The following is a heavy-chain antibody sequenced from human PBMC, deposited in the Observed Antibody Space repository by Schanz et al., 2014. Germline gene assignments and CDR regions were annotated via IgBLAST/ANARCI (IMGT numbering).Heavy chain of an antibody. J-gene: IGHJ5*02. CDR1: GYNFNRHD. CDR3: ARDGNQPLDA. D-gene: IGHD2-2*01. CDR2: ISGYNGKT. V-gene: IGHV1-18*04. Sequence: QVQLVQSGPEVKKPGASVRLSCKASGYNFNRHDISWVRQAPGQGLEWMGWISGYNGKTIYLDNREERITMTADPATSTAYMELRNLRSADTAVYYCARDGNQPLDAWGQGTLVTVSS.